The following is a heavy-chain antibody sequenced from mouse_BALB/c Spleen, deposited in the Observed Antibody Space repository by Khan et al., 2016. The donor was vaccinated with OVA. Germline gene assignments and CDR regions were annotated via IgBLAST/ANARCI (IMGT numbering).Heavy chain of an antibody. CDR2: IYTNTGEP. J-gene: IGHJ4*01. CDR3: ERPPYFSSVMVY. CDR1: GYTFTNYG. D-gene: IGHD2-10*01. V-gene: IGHV9-3-1*01. Sequence: QIQLMQSGPVLKKPGETVKISCKASGYTFTNYGLNWVKQAPGKGLQWMGWIYTNTGEPTYAVDFKGRFAFSLETSASTAYLQINHLKNEATANYVCERPPYFSSVMVYWGQGTSVTVSS.